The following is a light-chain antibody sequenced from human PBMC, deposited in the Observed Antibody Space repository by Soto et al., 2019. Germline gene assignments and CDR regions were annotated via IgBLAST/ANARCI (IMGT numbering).Light chain of an antibody. CDR2: KVS. J-gene: IGKJ1*01. Sequence: DIQMTQSPSTLSASVGDRVTITCRASQSVSPWLAWYQQKPGKAPDLLIYKVSTLKSGVPSRFSGSGSGTEFTLTISSLQPDDSATYFCPHYNSYSTFGQGTKVEIK. V-gene: IGKV1-5*03. CDR1: QSVSPW. CDR3: PHYNSYST.